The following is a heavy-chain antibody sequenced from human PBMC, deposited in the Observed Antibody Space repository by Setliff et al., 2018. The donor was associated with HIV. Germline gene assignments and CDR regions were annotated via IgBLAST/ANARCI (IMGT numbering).Heavy chain of an antibody. CDR2: INPNNGDT. J-gene: IGHJ1*01. V-gene: IGHV1-2*06. D-gene: IGHD5-18*01. CDR1: GYTFTAYY. CDR3: ARGGYNYGIQYFQH. Sequence: ASVKVSCKASGYTFTAYYLHWVRQAPGQGLEWMGRINPNNGDTNYAQKFQGRVTMTRDTSISTVYMELNRLRSDDTAVYYCARGGYNYGIQYFQHWGQGTLVTVS.